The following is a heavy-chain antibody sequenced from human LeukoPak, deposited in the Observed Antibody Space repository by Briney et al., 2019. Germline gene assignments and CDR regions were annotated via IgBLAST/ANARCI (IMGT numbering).Heavy chain of an antibody. Sequence: ASVKVTCKASGYTFTGYHIHWVRQAPGQGLEWMGRINPYSGDTNFAQKFQGRVTMTRDTSITTAYMDLSSLTPDDTAVYFCARDQGSLTRSWYTGYWGQGTQVTVSS. V-gene: IGHV1-2*06. D-gene: IGHD6-13*01. J-gene: IGHJ4*02. CDR3: ARDQGSLTRSWYTGY. CDR1: GYTFTGYH. CDR2: INPYSGDT.